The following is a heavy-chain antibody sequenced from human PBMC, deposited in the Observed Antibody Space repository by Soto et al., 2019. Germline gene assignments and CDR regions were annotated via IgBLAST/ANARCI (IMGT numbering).Heavy chain of an antibody. D-gene: IGHD5-18*01. CDR2: ISYDGSNK. CDR3: AKDLGWIQLWAPRYYYGMDV. V-gene: IGHV3-30*18. CDR1: GFTFSSYG. Sequence: PGGSLRLSCAASGFTFSSYGMHWVRQAPAKGLEWVAVISYDGSNKYYADSVKGRFTISRDNSKNTLYLQMNSLRAEDTAVYYCAKDLGWIQLWAPRYYYGMDVWGQGTTVTVSS. J-gene: IGHJ6*02.